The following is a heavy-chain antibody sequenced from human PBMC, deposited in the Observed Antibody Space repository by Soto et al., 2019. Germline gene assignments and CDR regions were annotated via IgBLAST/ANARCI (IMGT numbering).Heavy chain of an antibody. CDR3: ARGGDYDYIRAWGGARYYYYYYMDV. CDR2: MNPNSGNT. CDR1: GYTFTSYD. V-gene: IGHV1-8*01. Sequence: ASVKVSCKASGYTFTSYDINWVRQATGQGLEWMGWMNPNSGNTGYAQKSQGRVTMTRNTSISTAYMELSSLRSEDTAVYYCARGGDYDYIRAWGGARYYYYYYMDVWGKGTTVTVSS. D-gene: IGHD3-16*01. J-gene: IGHJ6*03.